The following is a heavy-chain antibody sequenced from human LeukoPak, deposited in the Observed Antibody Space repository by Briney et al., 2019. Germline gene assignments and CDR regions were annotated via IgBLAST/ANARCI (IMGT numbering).Heavy chain of an antibody. Sequence: GGSLRLSCAASGFTFSRYWMSWVRQAPGKGLECVANIKQDGSEKYHVDSVKGRFTISRDNAKNSLYLQMNSLRAEDTAVYYCAREDGYSFRFTYYYYGMDVWGQGTTVTVSS. V-gene: IGHV3-7*01. CDR1: GFTFSRYW. J-gene: IGHJ6*02. CDR3: AREDGYSFRFTYYYYGMDV. CDR2: IKQDGSEK. D-gene: IGHD5-18*01.